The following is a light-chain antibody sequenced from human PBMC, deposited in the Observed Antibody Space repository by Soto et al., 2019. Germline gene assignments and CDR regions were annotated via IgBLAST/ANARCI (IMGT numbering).Light chain of an antibody. J-gene: IGKJ1*01. V-gene: IGKV1-5*03. CDR1: RSLQTW. CDR3: QQYTCLWT. Sequence: IQMTHSRSPLSASVGDRVTITCRASRSLQTWLAWYQQKPGKVPKLLIYQASSLQNGVPARFIGSGSGTEFTLTISSLQPDDGATYYCQQYTCLWTFGPGTKVDI. CDR2: QAS.